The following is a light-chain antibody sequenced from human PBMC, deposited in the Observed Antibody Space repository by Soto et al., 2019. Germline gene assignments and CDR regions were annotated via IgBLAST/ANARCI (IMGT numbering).Light chain of an antibody. J-gene: IGLJ1*01. CDR3: SLYTSENTYV. CDR1: SNDVGGYNY. CDR2: EVN. V-gene: IGLV2-8*01. Sequence: QSVLTQPPSASGSPGQSITISCTGTSNDVGGYNYVSWYQQHSGKAPKLMIYEVNKRPSGVPDRFSGSKSGNTASLTVSGLQAEDEADYYCSLYTSENTYVFGTGTKLTVL.